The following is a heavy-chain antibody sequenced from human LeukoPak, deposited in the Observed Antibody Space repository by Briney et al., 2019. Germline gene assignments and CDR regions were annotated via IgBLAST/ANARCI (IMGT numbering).Heavy chain of an antibody. Sequence: GGSLRLSCAASGFTFSSYAMHWVRQAPGKGLEWGAVISYDGSKKYYADSVKGRVTITRDNSKTTLYLQMSRLRAEDTAVYYCARDEVVPAAAYMDVWGKGATVTVSS. CDR1: GFTFSSYA. J-gene: IGHJ6*03. CDR3: ARDEVVPAAAYMDV. V-gene: IGHV3-30*15. CDR2: ISYDGSKK. D-gene: IGHD2-2*01.